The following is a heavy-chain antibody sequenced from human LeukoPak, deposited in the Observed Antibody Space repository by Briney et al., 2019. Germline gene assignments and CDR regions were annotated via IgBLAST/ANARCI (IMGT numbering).Heavy chain of an antibody. CDR2: INPNSGGT. D-gene: IGHD2-2*01. J-gene: IGHJ5*02. CDR1: GYTFTGYY. V-gene: IGHV1-2*02. Sequence: ASVNVSCKASGYTFTGYYMYWVRQAPGQGLEWMGWINPNSGGTNYAQKFQGRVTMTRDTSISTAYMELSRLRSDDTAVYYCARSRPTSRAIVVVPAAEGSYNWFDPWGQGTLVTVSS. CDR3: ARSRPTSRAIVVVPAAEGSYNWFDP.